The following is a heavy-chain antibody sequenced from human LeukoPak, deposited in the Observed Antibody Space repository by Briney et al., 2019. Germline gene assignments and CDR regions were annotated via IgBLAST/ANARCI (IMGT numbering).Heavy chain of an antibody. CDR2: IYSGGST. J-gene: IGHJ4*02. Sequence: PGGSLRLSCAASGFTVSSNYMSWVRQAPGKGLEWVSVIYSGGSTCYADSVKGRFTISRDNSKNTLYLQMNSLRAEDTAVYYCAMGRGRYTVTTRPLDYWGQGTLVTVSS. CDR3: AMGRGRYTVTTRPLDY. CDR1: GFTVSSNY. D-gene: IGHD4-17*01. V-gene: IGHV3-66*01.